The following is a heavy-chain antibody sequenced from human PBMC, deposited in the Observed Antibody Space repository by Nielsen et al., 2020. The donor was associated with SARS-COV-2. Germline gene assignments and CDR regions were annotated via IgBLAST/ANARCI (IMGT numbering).Heavy chain of an antibody. CDR3: ARRGSSWSGMDV. D-gene: IGHD6-13*01. V-gene: IGHV5-51*01. Sequence: GGSLRLSCKASGYTFTTYWIGWVRQMPGKGLEWMGIIYPGASDTRYSPSFRGQVTISADTSISTAYLQWSSLQASDTAMYYCARRGSSWSGMDVWGQGTTVTVSS. J-gene: IGHJ6*02. CDR2: IYPGASDT. CDR1: GYTFTTYW.